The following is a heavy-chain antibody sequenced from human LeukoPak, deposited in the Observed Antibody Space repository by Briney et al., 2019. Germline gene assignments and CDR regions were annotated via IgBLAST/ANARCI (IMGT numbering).Heavy chain of an antibody. V-gene: IGHV3-30*01. CDR1: GFTFSSYA. Sequence: GGSLRLSCAASGFTFSSYAMHWVRQAPGKGLEWVAVISYDGSNKYYADSVKGRFTISGDNSKNTLYLQMNSLRAEDTAVYYCARDVYLRFLEWFQATQNYMDVWGRGTTVTVSS. CDR2: ISYDGSNK. CDR3: ARDVYLRFLEWFQATQNYMDV. J-gene: IGHJ6*03. D-gene: IGHD3-3*01.